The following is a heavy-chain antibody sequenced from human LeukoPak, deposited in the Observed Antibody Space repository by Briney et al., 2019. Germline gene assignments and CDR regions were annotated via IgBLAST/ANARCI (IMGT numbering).Heavy chain of an antibody. CDR1: GGSVTSTNW. Sequence: PSETLSLTCGVSGGSVTSTNWWTWVRQPPGKGLEWIGEINHSGSTNYNPSLTSRVTISVDTSKNQFSLKLSSVTAADTAVYYCARGTDYDILTGYYTEGWGWFDPWGQGTLVTVSS. J-gene: IGHJ5*02. V-gene: IGHV4-4*02. CDR3: ARGTDYDILTGYYTEGWGWFDP. D-gene: IGHD3-9*01. CDR2: INHSGST.